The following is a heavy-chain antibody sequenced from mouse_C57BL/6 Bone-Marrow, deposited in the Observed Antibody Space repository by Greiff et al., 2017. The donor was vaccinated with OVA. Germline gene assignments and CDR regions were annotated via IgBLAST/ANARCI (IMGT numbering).Heavy chain of an antibody. CDR1: GFTFTDYY. D-gene: IGHD4-1*01. CDR2: ISNKANGYTT. V-gene: IGHV7-3*01. J-gene: IGHJ2*01. Sequence: EVQVVESGGGLVQPGGSLSLSCAASGFTFTDYYMSWVRQPPGKALEWLGFISNKANGYTTEYSASVKGRFTISRDNSQIILYLQMNALRAEVSATYYCARYRLGEFDFWGRGTAPTVSS. CDR3: ARYRLGEFDF.